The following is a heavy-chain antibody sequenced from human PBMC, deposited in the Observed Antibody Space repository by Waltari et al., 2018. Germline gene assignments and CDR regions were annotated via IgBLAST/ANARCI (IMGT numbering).Heavy chain of an antibody. CDR3: AKAHFYDTSGYIED. D-gene: IGHD3-22*01. V-gene: IGHV3-23*01. J-gene: IGHJ4*02. Sequence: EVQVLESGGGLVQPGGSLRLTCAASGFIFPNYALNSVAQAPGKGLEWVSGINGFGDKTYYADSVRGRFTLSRDNSRNTLSLEMKSLRAEDTAVYYCAKAHFYDTSGYIEDWGQGTQVTVSS. CDR2: INGFGDKT. CDR1: GFIFPNYA.